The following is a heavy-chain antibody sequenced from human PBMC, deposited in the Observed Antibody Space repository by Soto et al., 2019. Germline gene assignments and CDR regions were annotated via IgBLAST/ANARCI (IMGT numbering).Heavy chain of an antibody. Sequence: ASVKVSCKASGYTFTSYAMHWVRQAPGQRLEWMGWINAGNGNTKYSQKFQGRVTITRDTSASTAYMELSSLRSEDTAVYYCALYSGYDRPLEAPNYYYYYMDVWGKGTTVTVSS. CDR2: INAGNGNT. CDR1: GYTFTSYA. D-gene: IGHD5-12*01. V-gene: IGHV1-3*01. J-gene: IGHJ6*03. CDR3: ALYSGYDRPLEAPNYYYYYMDV.